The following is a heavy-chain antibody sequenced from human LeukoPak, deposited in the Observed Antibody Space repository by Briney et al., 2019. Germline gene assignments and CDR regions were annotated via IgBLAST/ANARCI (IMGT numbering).Heavy chain of an antibody. V-gene: IGHV4-4*07. CDR1: GGSISSYY. J-gene: IGHJ3*02. Sequence: PSETLSLTCTVSGGSISSYYWSWIRQPAGKGLEWIGRIYTSGSTNYNPSLKSRVTMSVDTSKNQFSLKLSSVTAADTAVYYCARENYDYVWGSSYDAFDIWGQGTMVTVSS. CDR2: IYTSGST. CDR3: ARENYDYVWGSSYDAFDI. D-gene: IGHD3-16*01.